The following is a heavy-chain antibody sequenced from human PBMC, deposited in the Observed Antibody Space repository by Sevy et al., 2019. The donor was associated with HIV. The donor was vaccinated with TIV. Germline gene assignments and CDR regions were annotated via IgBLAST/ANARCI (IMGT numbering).Heavy chain of an antibody. V-gene: IGHV4-59*01. Sequence: SETLSLTCTVSGDSISSYYWSWIRQPPGKGLEWIGYLYYSGITNYNPSLKSRVTIPGDTSKNQFSLKLSSVTAADTAVYYCARGLAYYFDYWGQGTLVTVSS. CDR2: LYYSGIT. J-gene: IGHJ4*02. D-gene: IGHD6-19*01. CDR3: ARGLAYYFDY. CDR1: GDSISSYY.